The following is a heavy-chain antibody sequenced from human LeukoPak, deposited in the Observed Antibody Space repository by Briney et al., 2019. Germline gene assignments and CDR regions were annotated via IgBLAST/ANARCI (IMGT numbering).Heavy chain of an antibody. J-gene: IGHJ6*02. CDR2: ISYDGSNK. D-gene: IGHD1-20*01. Sequence: GGSLRLSCAASGFTFSSYAMHWVRQAPGKGLEWVAVISYDGSNKYYADSVKGRFTISRDNSKNTLYLQMNCLRAEDTAVYYCARDRNWNRGYYGMDVWGQGTTVTVSS. CDR1: GFTFSSYA. V-gene: IGHV3-30-3*01. CDR3: ARDRNWNRGYYGMDV.